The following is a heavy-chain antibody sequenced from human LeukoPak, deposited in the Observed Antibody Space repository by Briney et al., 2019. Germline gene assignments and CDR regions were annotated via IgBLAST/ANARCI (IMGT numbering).Heavy chain of an antibody. Sequence: GGSLRLSCAASGFTFSSYGMHWVRQAPGKGLEWVAVIWYDGSNKYYADSVKGRFTISRDNSKNTLYLQMNSLRAEDTAVYYCARGLPRQWLATDFDYWGQGTLVTVSS. CDR2: IWYDGSNK. D-gene: IGHD6-19*01. J-gene: IGHJ4*02. CDR1: GFTFSSYG. V-gene: IGHV3-33*01. CDR3: ARGLPRQWLATDFDY.